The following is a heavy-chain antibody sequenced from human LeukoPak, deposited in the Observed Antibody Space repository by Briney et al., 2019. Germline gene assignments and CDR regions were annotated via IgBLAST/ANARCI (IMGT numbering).Heavy chain of an antibody. CDR1: GFSFSSHW. V-gene: IGHV3-7*01. Sequence: PGGSLRLSCAASGFSFSSHWMSWVRQAPGKGLEWVANINQDGREKQYVDSVKGRFTLSRDNAKNSLYLQTNSLRAEDTAVYYCARDGVRDGLYFDYWGQGTLVTVSS. D-gene: IGHD5-24*01. J-gene: IGHJ4*02. CDR2: INQDGREK. CDR3: ARDGVRDGLYFDY.